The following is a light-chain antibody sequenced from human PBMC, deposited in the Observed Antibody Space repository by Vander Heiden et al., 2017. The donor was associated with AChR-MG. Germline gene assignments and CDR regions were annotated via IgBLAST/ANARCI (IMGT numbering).Light chain of an antibody. J-gene: IGKJ4*01. CDR2: GAS. V-gene: IGKV3-15*01. CDR1: QSVSSN. Sequence: EIAMTQSPATLSVSPGERATLPCRASQSVSSNLAWYQQKPGQAPRLLIYGASTRATGIPARFSGSGSGTEFTLTISSLQSEDFAVYYCQQYNNWLRVTFGGGTKVEIK. CDR3: QQYNNWLRVT.